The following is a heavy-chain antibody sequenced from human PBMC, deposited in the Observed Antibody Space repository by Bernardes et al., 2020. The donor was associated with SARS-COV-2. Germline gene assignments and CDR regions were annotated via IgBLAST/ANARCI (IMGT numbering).Heavy chain of an antibody. J-gene: IGHJ4*01. V-gene: IGHV4-34*01. CDR3: ARGESVVAATRDYFDY. CDR1: GGSFSDYY. CDR2: MNHSGST. Sequence: SETLSLTCAVYGGSFSDYYWTWIRQPPGKGLEWIGEMNHSGSTNYNPSLKSRVTISVDTSKNQFSLKLSSVTAADAAVYYCARGESVVAATRDYFDYWGHGTLVTVSS. D-gene: IGHD2-15*01.